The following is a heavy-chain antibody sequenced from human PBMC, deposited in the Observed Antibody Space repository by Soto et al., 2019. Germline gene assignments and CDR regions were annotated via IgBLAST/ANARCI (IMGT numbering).Heavy chain of an antibody. J-gene: IGHJ6*02. Sequence: QVQLVQSGAEVKKPGSSVKVSCKASGGTFSSYAISWVRQAPGQGLEWMGGLIPIFGTANYAQKFQGRVTMTADKSTSTAYMELSSLRYEDTSVYYCARERPPYYYYGMDVWGQWTTVTVSS. CDR3: ARERPPYYYYGMDV. CDR2: LIPIFGTA. V-gene: IGHV1-69*06. CDR1: GGTFSSYA.